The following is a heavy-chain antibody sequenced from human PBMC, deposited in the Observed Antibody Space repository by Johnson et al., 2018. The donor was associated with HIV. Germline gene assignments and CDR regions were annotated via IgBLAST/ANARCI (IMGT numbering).Heavy chain of an antibody. CDR3: AKDLVLKCSGGSCYWTDAYDI. V-gene: IGHV3-7*01. CDR1: GFTFSSYA. J-gene: IGHJ3*02. CDR2: IKEHGSEK. D-gene: IGHD2-15*01. Sequence: MLLVESGGGLVQPGGSLRLSCAASGFTFSSYAMSWVRQAPGKGLEWVANIKEHGSEKYYVDSVKGRFTISRDNAKNSLYRQMNSLRAEDTAVYYYAKDLVLKCSGGSCYWTDAYDILGQGTMVTVSS.